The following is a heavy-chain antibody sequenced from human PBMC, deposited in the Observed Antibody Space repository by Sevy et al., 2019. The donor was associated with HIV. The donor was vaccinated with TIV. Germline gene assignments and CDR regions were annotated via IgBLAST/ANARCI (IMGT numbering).Heavy chain of an antibody. V-gene: IGHV3-9*01. CDR1: GFTLDDYT. Sequence: GGSLRLSCAASGFTLDDYTMNWVRQAPGKGLESVSGISWSSGNIAYADSVEGRFTISRDNAKNSLYLQMNSLRVEDTALYYCVKDRSGSYSFDYWGQGTLVTVSS. D-gene: IGHD1-26*01. J-gene: IGHJ4*02. CDR2: ISWSSGNI. CDR3: VKDRSGSYSFDY.